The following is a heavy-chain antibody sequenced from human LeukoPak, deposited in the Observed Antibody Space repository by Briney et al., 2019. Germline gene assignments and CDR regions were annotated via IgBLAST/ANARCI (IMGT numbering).Heavy chain of an antibody. V-gene: IGHV3-7*01. CDR1: GFTFSSYW. CDR2: IKQDGSEK. CDR3: ARGARQWLVPDFDY. Sequence: GSLRLSCAASGFTFSSYWMSWVRQAPGKGLEWVANIKQDGSEKYYVDSVKGRFTISRDNAKNSLYLQMNSPRAEDTAVYYCARGARQWLVPDFDYWGQGTLVTVSS. D-gene: IGHD6-19*01. J-gene: IGHJ4*02.